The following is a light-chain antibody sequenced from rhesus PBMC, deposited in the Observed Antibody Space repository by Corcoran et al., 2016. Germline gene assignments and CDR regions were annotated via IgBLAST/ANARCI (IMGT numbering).Light chain of an antibody. CDR2: AAS. CDR1: QNIYSN. J-gene: IGKJ1*01. V-gene: IGKV1S12*01. Sequence: DIQMTQSPSALSASVGDRVTISCRASQNIYSNLAWYQQKPGKAPKLLIYAASSLQTGNPSRFSGSRSGTDFTLTISSLHPEDSATYYCQQYYDKPRTFGQGTKVEIK. CDR3: QQYYDKPRT.